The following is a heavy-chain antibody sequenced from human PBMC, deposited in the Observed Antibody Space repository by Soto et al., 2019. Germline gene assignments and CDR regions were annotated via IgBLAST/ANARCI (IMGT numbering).Heavy chain of an antibody. CDR1: GYTFTTYG. Sequence: QVQLVQSGAEVKKPGASMKVSCKASGYTFTTYGMSWVRQAPGQGLDWMGWISTYNGNTKYAESLQGRVSMTTDTNTSPAYMELKSLTSDDTAVYYCARGPTDYYDTSGNYFLDQWGQGTLVTVSS. CDR3: ARGPTDYYDTSGNYFLDQ. J-gene: IGHJ4*02. D-gene: IGHD3-22*01. CDR2: ISTYNGNT. V-gene: IGHV1-18*01.